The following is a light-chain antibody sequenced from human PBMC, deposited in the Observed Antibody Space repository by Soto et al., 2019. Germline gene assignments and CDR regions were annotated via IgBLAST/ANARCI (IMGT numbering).Light chain of an antibody. Sequence: EIVLTQSPATLSLSPGERATLSCRASQSVSTYLAWYQQKPGQAPRLLIYDASNRATAIPARFSGSGSGTDFALTISSIEPEDCAVYYCQQRSNRPPYTFGQGTKLEIK. CDR3: QQRSNRPPYT. V-gene: IGKV3-11*01. J-gene: IGKJ2*01. CDR2: DAS. CDR1: QSVSTY.